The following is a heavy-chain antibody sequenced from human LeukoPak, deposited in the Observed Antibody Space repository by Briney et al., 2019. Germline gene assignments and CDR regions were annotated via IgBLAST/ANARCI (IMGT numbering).Heavy chain of an antibody. Sequence: PSETLSLTCTVSGGSISSYYWSWIRQPAGKGLEWIGRIYTSGSTNYNPSLKSRVTMSVDTSKNQFSLKLSSVTAADTAVYYCARDSGTTQPPYYYYMDVWGKGTTVTVS. CDR1: GGSISSYY. D-gene: IGHD4-11*01. V-gene: IGHV4-4*07. CDR2: IYTSGST. J-gene: IGHJ6*03. CDR3: ARDSGTTQPPYYYYMDV.